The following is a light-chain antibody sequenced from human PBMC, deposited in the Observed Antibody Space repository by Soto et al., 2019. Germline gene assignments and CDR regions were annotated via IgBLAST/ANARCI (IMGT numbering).Light chain of an antibody. Sequence: QSALAQPPSASGSPGQSVTISCTGTSSDVGAYNYVSWYQQHPGKAPKLIIYDVSQRPSGVPDRFSGSKSGNPASLTVSGLQAEDEAVYYCNSFAGSAHVVFGGGTKVTVL. CDR3: NSFAGSAHVV. J-gene: IGLJ2*01. CDR2: DVS. CDR1: SSDVGAYNY. V-gene: IGLV2-8*01.